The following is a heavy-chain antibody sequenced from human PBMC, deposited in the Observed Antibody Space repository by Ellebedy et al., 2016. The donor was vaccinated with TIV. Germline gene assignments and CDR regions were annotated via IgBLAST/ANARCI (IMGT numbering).Heavy chain of an antibody. Sequence: AASVKVSCKVFGYTLTELSMHWVRQAPGKGLEWMGGFDPEDGETIYAQKFQGRVTVTEDTSTDTAYMELSSLRSEDTAVYYCATPSGNYAFDIWGQGTMVTVSS. V-gene: IGHV1-24*01. CDR2: FDPEDGET. CDR3: ATPSGNYAFDI. J-gene: IGHJ3*02. D-gene: IGHD3-3*01. CDR1: GYTLTELS.